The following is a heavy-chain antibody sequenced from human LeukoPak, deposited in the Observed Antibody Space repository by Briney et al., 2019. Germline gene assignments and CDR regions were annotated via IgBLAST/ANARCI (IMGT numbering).Heavy chain of an antibody. D-gene: IGHD6-19*01. Sequence: TGGSLRLSCSASGFTFSSYAMHWVRQAPGKGLEYVSAISSNGGSTYYADSVKGRFTISRDNFENTLYLQMSSLRTEDTAVYYCVKDPTVAGFGYWGQGTLVTVSS. J-gene: IGHJ4*02. CDR3: VKDPTVAGFGY. CDR1: GFTFSSYA. CDR2: ISSNGGST. V-gene: IGHV3-64D*09.